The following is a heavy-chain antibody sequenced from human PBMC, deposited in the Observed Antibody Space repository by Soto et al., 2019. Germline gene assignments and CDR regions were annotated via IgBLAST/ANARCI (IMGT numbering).Heavy chain of an antibody. V-gene: IGHV3-30*18. CDR3: AKSPSRYSGYENWFDP. D-gene: IGHD5-12*01. CDR1: GFTFSSYG. J-gene: IGHJ5*02. Sequence: QVQLVASGGGVVQPGRSLRLSCAASGFTFSSYGMHWVRQAPGKGLEWVAVISYDGSNKYYADSVKGRFTISRDNSKNTLYLQMNSLRAEDTAVYYCAKSPSRYSGYENWFDPRGQGTLVTVSA. CDR2: ISYDGSNK.